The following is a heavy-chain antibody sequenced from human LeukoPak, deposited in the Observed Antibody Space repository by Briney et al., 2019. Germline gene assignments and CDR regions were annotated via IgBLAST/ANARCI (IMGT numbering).Heavy chain of an antibody. J-gene: IGHJ4*02. CDR3: ASQTPGPYDRRGYYDY. CDR2: ISGSGGRT. CDR1: GFTFSSYA. Sequence: GGPLRLSCAAPGFTFSSYAMSWVRKAPGKGLGWVSAISGSGGRTYYADSVKGRFTISRDNSKNALYQQMDSLRAEDTAVYYGASQTPGPYDRRGYYDYWAQGTLDSVPS. D-gene: IGHD3-22*01. V-gene: IGHV3-23*01.